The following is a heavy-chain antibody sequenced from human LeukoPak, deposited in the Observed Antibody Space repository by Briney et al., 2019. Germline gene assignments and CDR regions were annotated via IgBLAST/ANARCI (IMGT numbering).Heavy chain of an antibody. CDR2: VFDSGGT. CDR3: ARGYSSSWNYFDY. D-gene: IGHD6-13*01. J-gene: IGHJ4*03. Sequence: PSETLSLTCTVSRGSISNYWWSWIRQPPGKGLEWIGYVFDSGGTNYNPPLKSRVTISVDTSKKQFSLKLSSVTAADTAVYYCARGYSSSWNYFDYWGQGTTVTVSS. V-gene: IGHV4-59*01. CDR1: RGSISNYW.